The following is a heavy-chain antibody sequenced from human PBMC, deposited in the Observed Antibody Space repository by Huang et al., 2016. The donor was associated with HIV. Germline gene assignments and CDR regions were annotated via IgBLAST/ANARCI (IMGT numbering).Heavy chain of an antibody. CDR1: GFPFRDYA. V-gene: IGHV3-49*03. CDR3: STDGEPYYFEY. CDR2: ISSNVYGGTV. J-gene: IGHJ4*02. Sequence: EVNMVESGGGSVQPGRSLRLSCLTSGFPFRDYAITWFRQAPGKGLEWVGLISSNVYGGTVQYAASVKGRFIISRDDSRNIAYLEMNSPKTDDTGTYYCSTDGEPYYFEYWGREPGSPSPQ.